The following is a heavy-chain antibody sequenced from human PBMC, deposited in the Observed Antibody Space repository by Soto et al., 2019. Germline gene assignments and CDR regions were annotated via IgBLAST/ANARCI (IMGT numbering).Heavy chain of an antibody. Sequence: SETLSLTCTVSGGSISSYYWSWIRQPPGKGLEWIGYIYYSGSTNYNPSLKSRVTISVDTSKNQFSLKLSSVTAADTAVYYCARVLWLVGPNGYFDLWGRGTLVTVSS. CDR2: IYYSGST. J-gene: IGHJ2*01. CDR3: ARVLWLVGPNGYFDL. V-gene: IGHV4-59*12. D-gene: IGHD6-19*01. CDR1: GGSISSYY.